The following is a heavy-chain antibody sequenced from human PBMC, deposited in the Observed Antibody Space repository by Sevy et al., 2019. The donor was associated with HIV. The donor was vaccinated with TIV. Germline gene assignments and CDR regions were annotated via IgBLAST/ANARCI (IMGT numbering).Heavy chain of an antibody. CDR3: ARGDCSSTSCYTLYYYYGMDV. J-gene: IGHJ6*02. CDR2: INHSGST. Sequence: SETLSLTCAVYGGSFSGYYWSWIRQPPGKGLEWIGEINHSGSTNYNPSLKSRVTISVDTSKNQFSLKLGSVTAADTAVYYCARGDCSSTSCYTLYYYYGMDVWGQGTTVTVSS. D-gene: IGHD2-2*02. CDR1: GGSFSGYY. V-gene: IGHV4-34*01.